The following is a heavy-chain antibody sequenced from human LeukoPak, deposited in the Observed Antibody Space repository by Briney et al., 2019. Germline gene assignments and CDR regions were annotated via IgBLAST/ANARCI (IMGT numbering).Heavy chain of an antibody. V-gene: IGHV3-7*01. D-gene: IGHD5-18*01. CDR2: IKQDGSEK. CDR1: GFTFSNYW. J-gene: IGHJ4*02. CDR3: ARAYSGYTYGYYY. Sequence: QPGGSLRLSCEASGFTFSNYWMSWVRQAPGKGLEWVANIKQDGSEKYYVDSVKGRFTISRDNAKNSLYLQMNSLRAEDTAVYYCARAYSGYTYGYYYWGQGTLVTVSS.